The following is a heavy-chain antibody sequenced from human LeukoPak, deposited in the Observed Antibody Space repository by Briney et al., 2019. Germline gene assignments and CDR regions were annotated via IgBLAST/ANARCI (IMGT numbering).Heavy chain of an antibody. J-gene: IGHJ3*02. CDR2: ISPHGVGT. V-gene: IGHV3-23*01. CDR1: GFTFSTYT. Sequence: LSGGSLRLSCAASGFTFSTYTMGWVRQAPGKGLEWVSAISPHGVGTYYTDSVKGRFTISRDNSKNTLYLQMNSLRAEDTAVYYCAKDGGLQSTPDAFDNWGQGTLVTVS. CDR3: AKDGGLQSTPDAFDN.